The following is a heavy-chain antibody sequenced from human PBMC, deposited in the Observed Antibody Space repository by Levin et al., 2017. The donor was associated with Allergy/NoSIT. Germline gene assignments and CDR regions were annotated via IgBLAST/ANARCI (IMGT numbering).Heavy chain of an antibody. CDR1: GGSFSGYY. Sequence: SQTLSLTCAVYGGSFSGYYWSWIRQPPGKGLEWIGEINHSGSTNYNPSLKSRVTISVDTSKNQFSLKLSSVTAADTAVYYCARGRGSSGWFFPFDYWGQGTLVTVSS. CDR2: INHSGST. J-gene: IGHJ4*02. V-gene: IGHV4-34*01. CDR3: ARGRGSSGWFFPFDY. D-gene: IGHD6-19*01.